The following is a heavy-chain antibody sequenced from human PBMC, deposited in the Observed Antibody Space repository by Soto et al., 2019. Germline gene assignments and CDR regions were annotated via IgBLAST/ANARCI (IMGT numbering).Heavy chain of an antibody. CDR3: AMVPNYYYYGMDV. CDR2: ISGRGGST. V-gene: IGHV3-23*01. CDR1: GFTFSSYA. Sequence: GGSLRLSCAASGFTFSSYAMSWVRQAPGKGLEWVSAISGRGGSTYYADSVKGRFTISRDNSKNTLYLQMNSLRAEDTAVYYCAMVPNYYYYGMDVWGQGTTVTSP. J-gene: IGHJ6*02. D-gene: IGHD2-15*01.